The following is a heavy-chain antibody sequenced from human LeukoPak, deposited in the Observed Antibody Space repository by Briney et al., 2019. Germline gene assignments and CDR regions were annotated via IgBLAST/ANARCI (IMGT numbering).Heavy chain of an antibody. Sequence: GGSLRLSCAASGFIFNKAWMNWVRQAPGKGPEWVGRIESKNDGGTTDYGSPVKGRFTISRDDSKNTLYLQMNSLITDDTAIYYCTPVMVEDRGFWGQGTLVTVSS. CDR1: GFIFNKAW. CDR2: IESKNDGGTT. CDR3: TPVMVEDRGF. J-gene: IGHJ4*02. V-gene: IGHV3-15*04. D-gene: IGHD2-15*01.